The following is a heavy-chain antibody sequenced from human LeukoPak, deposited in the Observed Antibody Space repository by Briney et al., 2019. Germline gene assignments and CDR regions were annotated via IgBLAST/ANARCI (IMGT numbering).Heavy chain of an antibody. CDR2: IWYDGSNK. V-gene: IGHV3-33*06. Sequence: PGGSLRLSCAASGFTFSSYGMHWVRQAPGKGLEWVAVIWYDGSNKYYADSVKGRFTISRDNSKNTLYLQMNSLRAEDTAVYYCAKAPEHIVVVTAIDYWGQGTLVTVSS. CDR3: AKAPEHIVVVTAIDY. J-gene: IGHJ4*02. CDR1: GFTFSSYG. D-gene: IGHD2-21*02.